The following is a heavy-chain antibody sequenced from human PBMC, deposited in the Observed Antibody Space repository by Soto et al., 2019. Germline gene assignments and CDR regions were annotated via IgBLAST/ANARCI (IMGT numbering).Heavy chain of an antibody. CDR1: GFSFSTFT. Sequence: GGSLRLSCAASGFSFSTFTMTWVRQPPGKGLQWVSAVSAGGTGTYYAESVKGRFAISRDNSNNKVNLQMNSLRPEDTAMYYCAKVGPWGIDYWGQGILVTVSS. CDR3: AKVGPWGIDY. V-gene: IGHV3-23*01. CDR2: VSAGGTGT. J-gene: IGHJ4*02. D-gene: IGHD3-16*01.